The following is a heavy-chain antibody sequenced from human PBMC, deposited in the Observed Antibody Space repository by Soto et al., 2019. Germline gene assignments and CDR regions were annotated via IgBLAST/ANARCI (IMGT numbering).Heavy chain of an antibody. V-gene: IGHV3-23*01. Sequence: GGSLRLSCAASGFTFSSYAMHWVRQAPGKGLEWVSVIYDTGNTYYADSVKGRFTISRDNSKNTLYLQMNSLRAEDTAVYYCAKDGLYDSSGYYYAYNWFYPWGQGTLVTVSS. CDR3: AKDGLYDSSGYYYAYNWFYP. D-gene: IGHD3-22*01. J-gene: IGHJ5*02. CDR2: IYDTGNT. CDR1: GFTFSSYA.